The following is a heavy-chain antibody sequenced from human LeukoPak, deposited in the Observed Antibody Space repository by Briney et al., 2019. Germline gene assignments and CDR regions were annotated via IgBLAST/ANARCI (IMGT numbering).Heavy chain of an antibody. Sequence: PSETLSLTCAVNGGXFSGYYCTWIRQPPGKGLEWIGEINHSGRTKCTPSLESRVTISGDTSKKQFSLKLSYVTAADTAVYYCARGPPYDYDSSGYYRFDYWGQGILVTVSA. CDR1: GGXFSGYY. CDR2: INHSGRT. V-gene: IGHV4-34*01. J-gene: IGHJ4*02. CDR3: ARGPPYDYDSSGYYRFDY. D-gene: IGHD3-22*01.